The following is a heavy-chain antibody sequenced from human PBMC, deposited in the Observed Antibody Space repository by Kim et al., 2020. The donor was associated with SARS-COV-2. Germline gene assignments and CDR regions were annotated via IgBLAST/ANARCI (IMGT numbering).Heavy chain of an antibody. CDR2: ISSGGDYI. CDR1: GFTFSSFS. D-gene: IGHD3-10*01. J-gene: IGHJ4*02. V-gene: IGHV3-21*01. CDR3: ARDGVDFGEFDY. Sequence: GGSLRLSCAASGFTFSSFSMNWVRQAPGKGLEWVSSISSGGDYIYYADSAKGRFTISRDNANNSLFLQMNSLRAEDTAVYYCARDGVDFGEFDYWGQGALVTVSS.